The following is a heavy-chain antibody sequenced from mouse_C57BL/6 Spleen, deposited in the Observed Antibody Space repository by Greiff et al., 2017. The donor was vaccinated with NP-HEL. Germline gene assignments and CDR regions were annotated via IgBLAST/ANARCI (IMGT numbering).Heavy chain of an antibody. J-gene: IGHJ4*01. CDR3: TRSAQGEAMDY. Sequence: QVQLKESGAELVRPGASVMLSCQASGYTFTDYYINWVTQRPGQGLEWTARIYPGSGNTFYNEMLKGTATLTAEKSSSTSYMQLSSLTSEDSAVYFCTRSAQGEAMDYWGQGTSVTVSS. CDR2: IYPGSGNT. CDR1: GYTFTDYY. V-gene: IGHV1-76*01. D-gene: IGHD6-1*01.